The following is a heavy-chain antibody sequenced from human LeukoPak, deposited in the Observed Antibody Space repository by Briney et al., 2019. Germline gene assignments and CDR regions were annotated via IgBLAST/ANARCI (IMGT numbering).Heavy chain of an antibody. CDR3: ARMVGSSWHFDY. D-gene: IGHD6-13*01. CDR2: MNPNSGNT. Sequence: ASVKVSFKASGYTFTSYDINWVRQATGQGLEWMGWMNPNSGNTGYAQKFQGRVTMTRNTSISTAYMELSSLRSEDTAVYYCARMVGSSWHFDYWGQGTLVTVSS. CDR1: GYTFTSYD. V-gene: IGHV1-8*01. J-gene: IGHJ4*02.